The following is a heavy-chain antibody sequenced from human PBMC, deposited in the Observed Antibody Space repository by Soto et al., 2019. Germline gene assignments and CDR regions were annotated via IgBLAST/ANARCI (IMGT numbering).Heavy chain of an antibody. D-gene: IGHD1-7*01. J-gene: IGHJ6*02. CDR1: GDSISNYY. V-gene: IGHV4-59*12. Sequence: QVGLQESGPGLVKPSETLSLTCTVSGDSISNYYWTWVRQSPGKGLEWIGYILYSGSTNYNPSLKGRAAMSVDTSKNQFFLKLPSVSAADTAVYYCARERTPGPAWARNFPYYGLDVWGRGTTVIVS. CDR2: ILYSGST. CDR3: ARERTPGPAWARNFPYYGLDV.